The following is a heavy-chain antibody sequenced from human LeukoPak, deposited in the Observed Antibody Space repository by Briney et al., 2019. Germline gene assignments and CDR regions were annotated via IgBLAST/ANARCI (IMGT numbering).Heavy chain of an antibody. CDR3: AVGQMTFDY. CDR2: IKQDGSET. D-gene: IGHD2-15*01. J-gene: IGHJ4*02. V-gene: IGHV3-7*01. Sequence: GGSLRLSCAASGFTFISYWMTWVRQAPGKGLEWVANIKQDGSETYYVDSVKGRFTISRDNAKNSLYLQMNSLGAEDTAVYYCAVGQMTFDYWGQGTLVTVSS. CDR1: GFTFISYW.